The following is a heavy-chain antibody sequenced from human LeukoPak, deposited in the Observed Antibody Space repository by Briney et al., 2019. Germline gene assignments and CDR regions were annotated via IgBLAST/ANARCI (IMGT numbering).Heavy chain of an antibody. V-gene: IGHV3-33*01. CDR2: IRPDGSHI. CDR3: LREVDWKYAFDY. CDR1: GFSFSTFV. D-gene: IGHD1-7*01. J-gene: IGHJ4*02. Sequence: PGGSLRLSCEASGFSFSTFVMHWVRRAPGKGLEWVAVIRPDGSHISYVDPVKGRFTISRDNSNNMLYLQMNSLRAEDTALYYCLREVDWKYAFDYWGRGTLVTVSS.